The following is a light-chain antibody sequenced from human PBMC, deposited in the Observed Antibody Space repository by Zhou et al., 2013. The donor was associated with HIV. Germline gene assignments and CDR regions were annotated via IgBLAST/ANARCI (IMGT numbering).Light chain of an antibody. CDR2: AAS. V-gene: IGKV1-39*01. CDR1: QSISSY. CDR3: QHSYNIPWT. Sequence: DIQMTQSPSTLSASVGDRVTITCRASQSISSYLHWYQHKPGKAPKLLIYAASSLQSGVPSKFSGSGSGTDFTLTISTLQPEDFATYYCQHSYNIPWTFGQGTQVEMK. J-gene: IGKJ1*01.